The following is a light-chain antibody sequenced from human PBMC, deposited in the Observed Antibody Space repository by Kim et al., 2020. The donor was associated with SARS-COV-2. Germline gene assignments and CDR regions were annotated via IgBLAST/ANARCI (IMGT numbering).Light chain of an antibody. CDR1: STDVGSYNY. CDR3: NSYTSSSTWV. Sequence: GQSITSSCGGTSTDVGSYNYVSWYQHHPGKAPKLLIYDVSERPSGVSNRFSGSKSGNTASLTISGLQAEDEADYYCNSYTSSSTWVFGEGTKVTVL. V-gene: IGLV2-14*03. CDR2: DVS. J-gene: IGLJ3*02.